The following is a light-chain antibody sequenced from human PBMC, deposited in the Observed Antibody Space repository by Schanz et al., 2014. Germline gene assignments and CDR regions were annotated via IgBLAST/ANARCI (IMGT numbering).Light chain of an antibody. V-gene: IGKV1-5*01. Sequence: DIQMTQSPSSLSASVGDRVTITCRASHDIRNELGWYQQKPGKAPELLIYDASSLESGVPSRFSGSGSGTEFTLTISSLQPDDFATYYCQQYNTYSPWTFGQGTKVEIK. CDR2: DAS. CDR1: HDIRNE. CDR3: QQYNTYSPWT. J-gene: IGKJ1*01.